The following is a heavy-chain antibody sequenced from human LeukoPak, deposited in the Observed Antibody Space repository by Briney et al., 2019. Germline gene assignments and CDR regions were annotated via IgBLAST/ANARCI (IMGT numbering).Heavy chain of an antibody. CDR1: GFTFSSYA. CDR2: ISYDGSNK. CDR3: ARDRFTPSLRGGDHDAFDI. Sequence: PGGSLRLSCAASGFTFSSYAMHWVRQAPGKGLEWVAVISYDGSNKYYADSVKGRFTISRDNSKNTLYLQMNSLRAEDTAVYYCARDRFTPSLRGGDHDAFDIWGQGTMVTVSS. V-gene: IGHV3-30-3*01. J-gene: IGHJ3*02. D-gene: IGHD2-21*02.